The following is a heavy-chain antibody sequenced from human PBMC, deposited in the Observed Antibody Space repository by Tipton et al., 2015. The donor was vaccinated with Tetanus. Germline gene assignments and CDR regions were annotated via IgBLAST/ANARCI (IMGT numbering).Heavy chain of an antibody. CDR1: GVSIRNGGYS. Sequence: TLSLTCAVSGVSIRNGGYSWNWIRQPAGKGLEWIGYTYHTGGTYYNPSLKSRVTISVDRSSDQFSLRLPFVTAADTAIYYCVRAPFNSPGKYYFDYWGQVTLVTVSS. CDR3: VRAPFNSPGKYYFDY. D-gene: IGHD1-1*01. V-gene: IGHV4-30-2*01. J-gene: IGHJ4*02. CDR2: TYHTGGT.